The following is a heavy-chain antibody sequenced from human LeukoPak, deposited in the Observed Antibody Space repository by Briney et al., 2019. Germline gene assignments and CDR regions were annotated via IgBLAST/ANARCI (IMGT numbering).Heavy chain of an antibody. V-gene: IGHV3-48*01. J-gene: IGHJ4*02. CDR3: ARDGYDFWSGYPTTVDF. D-gene: IGHD3-3*01. Sequence: GGYLRRSCAASGFTFSTYAMNWVRQAPGKGLEWVSYISSSSTTIYYADSVKGRFTISRDNANNSLYLQMNSLRAEYTAVYYCARDGYDFWSGYPTTVDFWGQGPLVTVSS. CDR1: GFTFSTYA. CDR2: ISSSSTTI.